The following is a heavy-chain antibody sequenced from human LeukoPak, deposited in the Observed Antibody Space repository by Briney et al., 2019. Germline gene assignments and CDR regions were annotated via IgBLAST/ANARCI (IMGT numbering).Heavy chain of an antibody. D-gene: IGHD5-18*01. Sequence: SETLSLTCTVSSSSISSYYWSWIRQAPGKVLEWIGYIYYSASTNYNPSLKSRVTISVDTSKNQFSLRLSSVTAADTAVYYCARHYLGYSFDYWGQGTLVTVSS. J-gene: IGHJ4*02. CDR3: ARHYLGYSFDY. CDR2: IYYSAST. CDR1: SSSISSYY. V-gene: IGHV4-59*08.